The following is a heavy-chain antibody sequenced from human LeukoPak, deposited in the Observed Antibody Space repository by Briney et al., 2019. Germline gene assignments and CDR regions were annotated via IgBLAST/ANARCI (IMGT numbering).Heavy chain of an antibody. D-gene: IGHD2-21*02. Sequence: GASVKVSCKASGYTFTGYYMRWVRQAPGQGLEWMGWINPSSGGTNYAQKFQGWVTMTRDTSISTAYMELSRLRSDDTAVYYCARANDYYFHYYFDYWGQGTLVTVSS. J-gene: IGHJ4*02. CDR1: GYTFTGYY. CDR3: ARANDYYFHYYFDY. CDR2: INPSSGGT. V-gene: IGHV1-2*04.